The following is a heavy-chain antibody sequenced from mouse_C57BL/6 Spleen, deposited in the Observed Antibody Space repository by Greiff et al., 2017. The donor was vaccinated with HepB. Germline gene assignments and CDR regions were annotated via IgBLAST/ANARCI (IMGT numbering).Heavy chain of an antibody. CDR2: IYPGSGST. CDR1: GYTFTSYW. D-gene: IGHD1-1*01. CDR3: ARWEYYGSSYDWYFDV. J-gene: IGHJ1*03. V-gene: IGHV1-55*01. Sequence: VQLQQSGAELVKPGASVKMSCKASGYTFTSYWITWVKQRPGQGLEWIGDIYPGSGSTNYNEKFKSKATLTVDTSSSTAYMQLSSLTSEDSAVYYCARWEYYGSSYDWYFDVWGTGTTVTVSS.